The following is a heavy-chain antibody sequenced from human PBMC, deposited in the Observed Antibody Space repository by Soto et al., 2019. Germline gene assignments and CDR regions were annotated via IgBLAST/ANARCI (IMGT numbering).Heavy chain of an antibody. Sequence: SETLSLTCTVSGGSISSYYWSWIRQPPGKGLEWIGYIYYSGSTNYNPSLKSRVTISVDTSKNQFSLKLSSVTAADTAVYYCTKDSYFTSKLVRFDYWGLGTLVTVSS. CDR1: GGSISSYY. D-gene: IGHD2-21*01. CDR3: TKDSYFTSKLVRFDY. CDR2: IYYSGST. V-gene: IGHV4-59*01. J-gene: IGHJ4*01.